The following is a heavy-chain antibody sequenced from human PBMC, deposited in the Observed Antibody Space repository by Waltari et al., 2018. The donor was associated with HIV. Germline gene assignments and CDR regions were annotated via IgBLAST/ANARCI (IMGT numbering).Heavy chain of an antibody. D-gene: IGHD1-1*01. CDR1: GDSIRGYY. CDR2: IGHSGKV. V-gene: IGHV4-59*12. J-gene: IGHJ4*02. Sequence: QVQLQESGPGLVKPSETLSLSCSVSGDSIRGYYWNWIRQAPGKGLEWIGHIGHSGKVNYNPSLKSRVAFSMETSDNRFSLKLMSATAADTAIYFCARATAAGPGTPGGIDYWGQGALVTVSS. CDR3: ARATAAGPGTPGGIDY.